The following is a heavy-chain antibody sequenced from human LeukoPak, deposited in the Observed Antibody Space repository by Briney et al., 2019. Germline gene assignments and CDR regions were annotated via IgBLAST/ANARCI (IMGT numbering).Heavy chain of an antibody. CDR3: ARAGNAVGISNAFDI. D-gene: IGHD1-14*01. V-gene: IGHV5-51*01. Sequence: GESLKISCKGSGYSFTSYWIGWVRQMPGKGLEWMGIIYPGDSDTRYSPSFEGQVTISADKSISTAYLQWSSLKASDTAMYYCARAGNAVGISNAFDIWGQGTMVTVSS. CDR2: IYPGDSDT. J-gene: IGHJ3*02. CDR1: GYSFTSYW.